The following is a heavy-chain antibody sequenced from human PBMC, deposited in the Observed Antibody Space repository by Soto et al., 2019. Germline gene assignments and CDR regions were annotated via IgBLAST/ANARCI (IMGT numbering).Heavy chain of an antibody. CDR3: ARGSFSTSPSWFDP. D-gene: IGHD1-26*01. CDR1: VGSISIDANF. V-gene: IGHV4-31*03. Sequence: TLCLTCTVSVGSISIDANFWSWIRQLPGRGLEWIGYVSYTGMTYYTPSLNSRLTISLDTSKNLFSLRLSAVTAADTAVYFCARGSFSTSPSWFDPWGQGTMVTVSS. CDR2: VSYTGMT. J-gene: IGHJ5*02.